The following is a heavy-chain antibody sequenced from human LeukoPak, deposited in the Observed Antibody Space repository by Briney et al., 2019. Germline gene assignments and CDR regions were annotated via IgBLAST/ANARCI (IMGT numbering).Heavy chain of an antibody. CDR3: ARGGGYCGGDCYGIDY. V-gene: IGHV3-21*01. Sequence: GGSLRLSCAASGFTFSSYSMKWFRQAPGKGLEWVSSISGTSSYIYYADSVQGRFTVSRDNAKNSLYLQMNSLTAEDTAVYYCARGGGYCGGDCYGIDYWGQGALVTVSS. CDR1: GFTFSSYS. J-gene: IGHJ4*02. D-gene: IGHD2-21*02. CDR2: ISGTSSYI.